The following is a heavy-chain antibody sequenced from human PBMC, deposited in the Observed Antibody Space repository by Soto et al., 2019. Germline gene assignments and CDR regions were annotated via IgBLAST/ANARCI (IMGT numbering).Heavy chain of an antibody. CDR3: ASEGSXAAREGPYYYYYYGMDV. D-gene: IGHD6-6*01. CDR2: TYYRSKWYN. V-gene: IGHV6-1*01. Sequence: PSQTLSLTCVISGDSVSSNSAAWNWIRQSPSRGLEWLGRTYYRSKWYNDYAVPVKSRITINPDTSKNQFSLQLNSVTPEDTAVYYCASEGSXAAREGPYYYYYYGMDVWGQGTTVTVSS. CDR1: GDSVSSNSAA. J-gene: IGHJ6*02.